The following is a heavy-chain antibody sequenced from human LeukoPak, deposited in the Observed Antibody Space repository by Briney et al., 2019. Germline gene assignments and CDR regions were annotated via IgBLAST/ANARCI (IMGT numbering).Heavy chain of an antibody. CDR1: GGSIRSNYY. D-gene: IGHD2-15*01. J-gene: IGHJ4*02. Sequence: SETLSLTCTVSGGSIRSNYYWGWIRQPPGKGLEWIGSIYYSGNSYYNPSLKSRVTMSIDTSKNQFSLKVNSVTAADTAVYYCAGVGCSGGSCYFVYWGQGTLVTVSS. CDR3: AGVGCSGGSCYFVY. CDR2: IYYSGNS. V-gene: IGHV4-39*07.